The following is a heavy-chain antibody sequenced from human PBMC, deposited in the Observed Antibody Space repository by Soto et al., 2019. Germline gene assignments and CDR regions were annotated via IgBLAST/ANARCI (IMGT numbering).Heavy chain of an antibody. D-gene: IGHD3-10*01. CDR3: ARDTRFGEFLYGMDV. Sequence: SETLSLTCTVPGGSISSGGYYWSWIRQHPGKGLEWIGYIYYSGSTYYNPSLKSRVTISVDTSKNQFSLKLSSVTAADTAVYYCARDTRFGEFLYGMDVWGQGTTVTVSS. J-gene: IGHJ6*02. CDR2: IYYSGST. CDR1: GGSISSGGYY. V-gene: IGHV4-31*03.